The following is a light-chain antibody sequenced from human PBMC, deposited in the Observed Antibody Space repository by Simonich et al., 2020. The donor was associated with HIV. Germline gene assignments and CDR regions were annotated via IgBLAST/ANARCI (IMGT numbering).Light chain of an antibody. CDR2: WAS. J-gene: IGKJ1*01. Sequence: DIVIMQSPDSLAVSLGERATINCKSSQSVLYRSNNKNYLAWYQQKPGQPPKLLIYWASTRESGVPDRFSGSGSGTDFTLTINSLQAEDVAVYYCQQYYSTPRTFGQGTKVEIK. CDR3: QQYYSTPRT. CDR1: QSVLYRSNNKNY. V-gene: IGKV4-1*01.